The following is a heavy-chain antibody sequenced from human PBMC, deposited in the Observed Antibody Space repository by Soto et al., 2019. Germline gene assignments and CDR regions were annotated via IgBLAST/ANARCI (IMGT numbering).Heavy chain of an antibody. CDR3: VRQYSRGRYFDY. CDR1: GFSLTADGVG. D-gene: IGHD2-15*01. Sequence: QITLKESGPTLVKPTQTLMLTCSVSGFSLTADGVGVGWVRQPPGKALEWLTLIYWDDDDRYSRSLMSSLTITRETSRNQVVLKMTNVNPVDTVTYYCVRQYSRGRYFDYWGQGILVTVSS. J-gene: IGHJ4*02. CDR2: IYWDDDD. V-gene: IGHV2-5*02.